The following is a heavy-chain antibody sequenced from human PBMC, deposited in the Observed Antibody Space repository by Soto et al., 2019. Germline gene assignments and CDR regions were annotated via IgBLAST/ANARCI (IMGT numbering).Heavy chain of an antibody. D-gene: IGHD3-9*01. V-gene: IGHV1-18*01. CDR3: ARGGTQVRRYFEWRDNWFDP. J-gene: IGHJ5*02. CDR1: GYTFTSYG. CDR2: ISAYNGNT. Sequence: ASVKVSCKASGYTFTSYGISWVRQAPGQGLEWMGWISAYNGNTNYAQKLQGRVTMTTDTSTSTAYMELRSLRSDDTAVYYCARGGTQVRRYFEWRDNWFDPWGQGNLVTVSS.